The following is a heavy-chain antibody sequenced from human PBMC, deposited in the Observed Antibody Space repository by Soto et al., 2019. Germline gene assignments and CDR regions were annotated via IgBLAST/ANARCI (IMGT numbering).Heavy chain of an antibody. V-gene: IGHV3-53*01. Sequence: GGSLRLSCAASGFTVSSNYMSWVRQAPGKGLEWVSVIYSGGSTYYADFVKGRFTVSRDSAKNTLYLQLDSLRAEDTAVYYCARGPGAYIYFGFDFWGQGTMVTVSS. CDR2: IYSGGST. D-gene: IGHD3-9*01. CDR1: GFTVSSNY. CDR3: ARGPGAYIYFGFDF. J-gene: IGHJ3*01.